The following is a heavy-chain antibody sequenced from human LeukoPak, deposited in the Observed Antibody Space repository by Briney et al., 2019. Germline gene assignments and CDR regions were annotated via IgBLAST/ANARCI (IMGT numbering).Heavy chain of an antibody. J-gene: IGHJ6*02. D-gene: IGHD3-10*01. CDR2: IYYSGST. Sequence: SETLSLTCTVSGGSISSYYWSWIRQPPGKGLEWIGYIYYSGSTHYNPSLKSRVTISVDTSKNQFSLKLSSVTAADTAVYYCARALLWFGEYYYGMDVWGQGTTVTVSS. V-gene: IGHV4-59*01. CDR1: GGSISSYY. CDR3: ARALLWFGEYYYGMDV.